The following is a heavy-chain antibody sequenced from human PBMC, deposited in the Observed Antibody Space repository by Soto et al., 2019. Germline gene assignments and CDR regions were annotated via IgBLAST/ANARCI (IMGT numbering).Heavy chain of an antibody. D-gene: IGHD1-26*01. V-gene: IGHV3-72*01. CDR3: ASDLSGSDIVY. Sequence: EVQLVESGGGLVQPGGSLRLSCAASGFIFSDHLMDWVRQSPRKGLEWVGRTRNKASGYITQYAASVKGRFTISRDESQNLPSHHMNSLRTEDTAVYYCASDLSGSDIVYWGQGTLVTVSS. CDR1: GFIFSDHL. CDR2: TRNKASGYIT. J-gene: IGHJ4*02.